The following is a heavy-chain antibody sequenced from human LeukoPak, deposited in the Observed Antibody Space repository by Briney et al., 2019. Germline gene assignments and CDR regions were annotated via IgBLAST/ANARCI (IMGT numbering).Heavy chain of an antibody. V-gene: IGHV1-69*06. D-gene: IGHD6-13*01. CDR2: IIPIFGTA. Sequence: SVRVSCTASGGTFSSYAISWVRQAPGQGLEWMGGIIPIFGTANYAQKFQGRVTITADKSTSTAYMELSSLRSEDTAEYYCARAWQQLGGPPDLIHYMDVWGKGTTVTVSS. J-gene: IGHJ6*03. CDR1: GGTFSSYA. CDR3: ARAWQQLGGPPDLIHYMDV.